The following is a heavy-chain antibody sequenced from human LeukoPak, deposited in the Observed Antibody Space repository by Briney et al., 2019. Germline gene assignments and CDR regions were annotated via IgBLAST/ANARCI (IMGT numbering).Heavy chain of an antibody. Sequence: SETLSLTCPVSGGSISSYYWGWIRQPPGKGLEWIGSIYYSGSTYYNPSLKSRVTISVDTSKNQFSLKLSSVTAADTAVYYCARGSFGQSWGQGTLVTVSS. D-gene: IGHD3-10*01. CDR3: ARGSFGQS. CDR2: IYYSGST. V-gene: IGHV4-39*07. CDR1: GGSISSYY. J-gene: IGHJ4*02.